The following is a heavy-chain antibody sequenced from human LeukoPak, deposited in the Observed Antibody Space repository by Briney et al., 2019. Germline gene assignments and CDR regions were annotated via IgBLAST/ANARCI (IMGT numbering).Heavy chain of an antibody. V-gene: IGHV4-4*07. CDR2: IYTSGST. CDR3: AGHPLRYFDWPLYYFDY. D-gene: IGHD3-9*01. J-gene: IGHJ4*02. Sequence: PSETLSLTCTVSGGSISSYYWSWIRQPAGKGLEWIGRIYTSGSTNYNPSLKSRVTISVDTSKNQFSLKLSSVTAADTAVYYCAGHPLRYFDWPLYYFDYWGQGTLVTVSS. CDR1: GGSISSYY.